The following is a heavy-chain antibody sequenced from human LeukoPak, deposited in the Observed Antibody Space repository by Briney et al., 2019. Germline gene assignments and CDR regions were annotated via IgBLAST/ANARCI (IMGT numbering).Heavy chain of an antibody. Sequence: GSLGPSCVGSGFPFCNYCLSWIRQAPGEGLGLVSVISGSAHKIRYADSVRGRFTISRDNSENTVYLQMNNLRGEDTAIYYCAGRITGYSSGYVFWGQGTLVTVST. CDR1: GFPFCNYC. CDR2: ISGSAHKI. CDR3: AGRITGYSSGYVF. J-gene: IGHJ4*02. D-gene: IGHD5-18*01. V-gene: IGHV3-23*01.